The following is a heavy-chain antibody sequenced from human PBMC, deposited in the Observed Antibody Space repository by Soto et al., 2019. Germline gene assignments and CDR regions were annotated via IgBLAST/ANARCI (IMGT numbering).Heavy chain of an antibody. V-gene: IGHV5-51*01. J-gene: IGHJ6*02. CDR3: ARVPDSSLGTMDV. CDR1: GYSFTTYW. D-gene: IGHD6-19*01. Sequence: LKVSCKGSGYSFTTYWIGWVRQLPGQGLEWMGVMFPGDSDTRYSPSFQGQVTMSADPSTNTAYLEWSSLKAADSAMYYRARVPDSSLGTMDVWGQGATVTVSS. CDR2: MFPGDSDT.